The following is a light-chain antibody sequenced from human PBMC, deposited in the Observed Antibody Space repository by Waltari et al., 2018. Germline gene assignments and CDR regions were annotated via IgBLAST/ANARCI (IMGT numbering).Light chain of an antibody. V-gene: IGKV3-15*01. Sequence: EIVMTQSPATLSVSPGERATLSCRASQSVSIHLAWYQQKPGQAPRLLMYGASTRATGIPVRFSGSGSGTEFTLTISSLQSEDFAVYYCQQYNNWPPWTFGQGTKVEIK. CDR3: QQYNNWPPWT. CDR1: QSVSIH. J-gene: IGKJ1*01. CDR2: GAS.